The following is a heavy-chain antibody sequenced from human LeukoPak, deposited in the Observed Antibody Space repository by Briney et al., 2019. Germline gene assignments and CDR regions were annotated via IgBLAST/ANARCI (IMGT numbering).Heavy chain of an antibody. Sequence: GGPLRLSCAASGFTFSSYAMSWVRQAPGKGLEWVSAISGSGGSTYYADSVKGRFTISRDNSKNTLYLQMNSLRAEDTAVYYCASRCTYYDILTGGSDIDYWGQGTLVTVSS. V-gene: IGHV3-23*01. CDR2: ISGSGGST. D-gene: IGHD3-9*01. CDR3: ASRCTYYDILTGGSDIDY. J-gene: IGHJ4*02. CDR1: GFTFSSYA.